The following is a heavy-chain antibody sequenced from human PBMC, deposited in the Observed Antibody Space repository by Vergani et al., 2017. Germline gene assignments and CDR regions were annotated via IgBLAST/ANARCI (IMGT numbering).Heavy chain of an antibody. CDR3: ARDMGGDYGYYYYMDV. CDR1: GFTFSDHY. V-gene: IGHV3-72*01. D-gene: IGHD4-17*01. J-gene: IGHJ6*03. Sequence: EVQLVESGGGLVQPGGSLRLSCAASGFTFSDHYMDWVRQAPGKGLEWVGRTRNKANSYTTEYAASVKGRFTISRDDSKNSLYLQMNSLKTEDTAVYYCARDMGGDYGYYYYMDVWGKGTTVTVSS. CDR2: TRNKANSYTT.